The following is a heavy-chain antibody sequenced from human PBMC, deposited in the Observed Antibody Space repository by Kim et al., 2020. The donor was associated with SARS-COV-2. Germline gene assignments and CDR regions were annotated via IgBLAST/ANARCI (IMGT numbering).Heavy chain of an antibody. J-gene: IGHJ4*02. CDR1: GFTFSSYA. V-gene: IGHV3-23*01. CDR3: AKAYTYYYGSGTNRLLDY. CDR2: ISGSGGST. Sequence: GGSLRLSCAASGFTFSSYAMSWVRQAPGKGLEWVSAISGSGGSTYYADSVKGRLTISRDNSKNTLYLQMNSLRAEDTAVYYCAKAYTYYYGSGTNRLLDYWGQGTLVTVSS. D-gene: IGHD3-10*01.